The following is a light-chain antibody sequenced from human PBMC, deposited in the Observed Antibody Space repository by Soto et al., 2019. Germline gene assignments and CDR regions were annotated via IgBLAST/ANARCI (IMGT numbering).Light chain of an antibody. CDR3: QQYNTWPRT. V-gene: IGKV3-15*01. Sequence: EIVMTQSPATLSVSPGERATLSCRASQSVSNNLAWYQQKPGQAPRLLIHAASTRATGIPARFNGSGSGTEFTLTISSLQSEDFAVYYCQQYNTWPRTFGQGTKVEIE. J-gene: IGKJ1*01. CDR1: QSVSNN. CDR2: AAS.